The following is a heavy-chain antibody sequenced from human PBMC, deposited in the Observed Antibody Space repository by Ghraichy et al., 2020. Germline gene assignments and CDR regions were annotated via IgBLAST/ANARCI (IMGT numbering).Heavy chain of an antibody. CDR3: ASTHYDFWSGSSGNSMDV. V-gene: IGHV4-4*07. J-gene: IGHJ6*02. CDR2: IYTSGSI. CDR1: GGSIRSYY. Sequence: GSLSLTCTVSGGSIRSYYWSWIRQPAGKGLEWIGRIYTSGSINYNPSLKSRVTMSLDTSKNQFSLSLSSVTAADTAVYYCASTHYDFWSGSSGNSMDVWGQGTTVTVSS. D-gene: IGHD3-3*01.